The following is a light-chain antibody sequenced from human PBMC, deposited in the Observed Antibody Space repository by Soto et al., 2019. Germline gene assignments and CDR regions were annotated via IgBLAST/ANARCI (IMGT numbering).Light chain of an antibody. CDR3: QQCYRTPWT. V-gene: IGKV1-39*01. Sequence: DILMTQSPSTLSASVGERVTISCRASQSISSWLAWYQQKPGKAPKLLMYAASSWQSGVPARFSGSGSGTEFTLTISSLQPEDFAAYYCQQCYRTPWTFGQGTKVDIK. CDR2: AAS. CDR1: QSISSW. J-gene: IGKJ1*01.